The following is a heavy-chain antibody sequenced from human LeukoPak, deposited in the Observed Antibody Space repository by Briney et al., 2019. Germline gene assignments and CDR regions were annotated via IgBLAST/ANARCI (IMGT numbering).Heavy chain of an antibody. Sequence: PSETLSLTCTVSGGSISSYYWSWIRQPAGKGLEWIGRIYTSGSTNYNPSLKSQVTMSVDTSKNQFSLKLSSVTAADTAVYYCARDGAGKDYYYYMDVWGKGTTVTVSS. CDR3: ARDGAGKDYYYYMDV. D-gene: IGHD6-13*01. J-gene: IGHJ6*03. V-gene: IGHV4-4*07. CDR1: GGSISSYY. CDR2: IYTSGST.